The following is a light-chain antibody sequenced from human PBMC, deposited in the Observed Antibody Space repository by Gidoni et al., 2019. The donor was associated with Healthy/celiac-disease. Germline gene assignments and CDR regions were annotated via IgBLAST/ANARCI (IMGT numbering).Light chain of an antibody. CDR1: SSYVGGYNY. CDR3: SSYTSSSTLD. V-gene: IGLV2-14*01. CDR2: EVS. Sequence: QSALTQPASVSGSPGQSITISCTGTSSYVGGYNYVSWYQQHPGKAPKLMIYEVSNRPSGVSNRFSGSKSGNTASLTISGLQAEDEADYYCSSYTSSSTLDFGGGTKLTVL. J-gene: IGLJ2*01.